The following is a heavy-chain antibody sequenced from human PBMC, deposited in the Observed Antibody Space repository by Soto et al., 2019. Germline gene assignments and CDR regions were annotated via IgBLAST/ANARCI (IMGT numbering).Heavy chain of an antibody. CDR1: GGSISSGGYY. J-gene: IGHJ4*02. Sequence: SETLSLTCNVSGGSISSGGYYWTWIRQHPGKGLEWIGNIHHSGSTFYNPSLKSRVSISVDTSKNQFSLKLSSVTAADTAVYYCARHETPHGDYDYWGQGTLVTVSS. V-gene: IGHV4-31*03. CDR3: ARHETPHGDYDY. D-gene: IGHD4-17*01. CDR2: IHHSGST.